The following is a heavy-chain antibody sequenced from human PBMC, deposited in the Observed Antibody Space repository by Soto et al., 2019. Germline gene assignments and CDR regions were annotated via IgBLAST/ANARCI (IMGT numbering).Heavy chain of an antibody. Sequence: QVQLVQSGAEVKKPGSSVKVSCKASGGTFSSYAISWVRQAPGQGLEWMGGIIPIFGTANYAQKFQGRVTITADKSTSTAYMELSRLRSEDTAVYYCARVGPSSWIDYYYYGMDVWGQGTTVTVSS. J-gene: IGHJ6*02. CDR1: GGTFSSYA. CDR2: IIPIFGTA. CDR3: ARVGPSSWIDYYYYGMDV. D-gene: IGHD6-13*01. V-gene: IGHV1-69*06.